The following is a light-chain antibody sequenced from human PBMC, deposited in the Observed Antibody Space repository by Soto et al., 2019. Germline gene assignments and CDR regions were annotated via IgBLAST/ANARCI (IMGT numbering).Light chain of an antibody. Sequence: DIQMTQSPSTLSASVGDSVTITCLASQSISNWLAWYQQKPGKAPRLLIYDASNLESGVPSRFSGSGSGTEFTLTISSLQPDDFATYYCQQYKSYWGTFGQGTKVDI. CDR2: DAS. V-gene: IGKV1-5*01. CDR1: QSISNW. J-gene: IGKJ1*01. CDR3: QQYKSYWGT.